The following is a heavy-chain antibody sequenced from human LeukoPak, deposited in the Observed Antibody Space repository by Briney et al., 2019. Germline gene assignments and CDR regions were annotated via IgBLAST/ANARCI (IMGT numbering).Heavy chain of an antibody. Sequence: GGSLRLSCAASGFTFSSYAMSWVRQAPGKGLEWVSGISGSGGSTYYADSVKGRFTISRDNSKNTLYLQMNGLRAEDTAMYYCAKVSLNMVNDAFDIWGQGTMVSVSS. J-gene: IGHJ3*02. CDR2: ISGSGGST. D-gene: IGHD4/OR15-4a*01. CDR3: AKVSLNMVNDAFDI. CDR1: GFTFSSYA. V-gene: IGHV3-23*01.